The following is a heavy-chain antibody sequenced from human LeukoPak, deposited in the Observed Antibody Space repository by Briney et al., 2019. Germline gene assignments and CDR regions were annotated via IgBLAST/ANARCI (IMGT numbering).Heavy chain of an antibody. V-gene: IGHV4-59*01. CDR1: GGSISSYY. D-gene: IGHD3-3*01. CDR2: IYYSGST. CDR3: ARGYDTILGVVITDDAFDI. J-gene: IGHJ3*02. Sequence: SETLSLTCTVSGGSISSYYWSWIRQPPGKGLEWIGYIYYSGSTNYNPSLKSRVTISVDTSKNQFSLKLSSVTAADTAVYYCARGYDTILGVVITDDAFDIWGQGTMVTVSS.